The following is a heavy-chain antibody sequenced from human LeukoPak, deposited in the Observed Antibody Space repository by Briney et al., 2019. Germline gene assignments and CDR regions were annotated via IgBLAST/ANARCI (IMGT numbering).Heavy chain of an antibody. CDR3: ASLSFTMVRGINWFDP. Sequence: SETLSLTWAVYGGSLSGYYWSWIRQPPGKGLEWIGSIFYSGSTYYNPSLQSRVTISVDTSKNQFSLKLSSVTAADTAVYYCASLSFTMVRGINWFDPWGQGTLVTVSS. CDR1: GGSLSGYY. V-gene: IGHV4-34*12. CDR2: IFYSGST. D-gene: IGHD3-10*01. J-gene: IGHJ5*02.